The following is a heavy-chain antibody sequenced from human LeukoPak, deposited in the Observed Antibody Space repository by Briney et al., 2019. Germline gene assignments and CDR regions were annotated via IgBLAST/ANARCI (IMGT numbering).Heavy chain of an antibody. Sequence: GASVKVSCKASGGTFSSYAISWVRQAPGQGLEWMGRIIPILGIANYAQKFQGRVTITADKSTSTAYMELSSLRSEDTAVYYCARGVARGYSYGFDYWGQGTLVTVSS. V-gene: IGHV1-69*04. CDR1: GGTFSSYA. CDR2: IIPILGIA. D-gene: IGHD5-18*01. J-gene: IGHJ4*02. CDR3: ARGVARGYSYGFDY.